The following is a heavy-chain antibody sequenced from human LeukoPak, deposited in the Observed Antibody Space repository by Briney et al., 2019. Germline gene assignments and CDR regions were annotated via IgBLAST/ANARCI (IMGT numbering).Heavy chain of an antibody. CDR3: AKATHNWNPFDP. V-gene: IGHV3-9*01. D-gene: IGHD1-1*01. J-gene: IGHJ5*02. Sequence: GGSLRLSCAVSGFTFDDYAMHWVRQVPGKGLEWVSGINWNSDSIGYADSVKGRFTISRDNSKDTLYLQMNSLRAEDTAVYYCAKATHNWNPFDPWGQGTLVTVSS. CDR1: GFTFDDYA. CDR2: INWNSDSI.